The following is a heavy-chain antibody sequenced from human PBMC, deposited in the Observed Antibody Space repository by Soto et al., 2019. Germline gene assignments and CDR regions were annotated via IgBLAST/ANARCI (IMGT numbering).Heavy chain of an antibody. CDR3: AREGGEYNWNYNDY. D-gene: IGHD1-7*01. Sequence: QVQLVESGGGVVQPGRSLRLSCAASGFTFSNYGMHWVRQAPGKGLERVAVIWHDGSKEYYADSLKDRFTISRHNSKNTLYLQMNSLRVEDTAVYYCAREGGEYNWNYNDYWGQGTLVTVCS. V-gene: IGHV3-33*01. CDR2: IWHDGSKE. J-gene: IGHJ4*02. CDR1: GFTFSNYG.